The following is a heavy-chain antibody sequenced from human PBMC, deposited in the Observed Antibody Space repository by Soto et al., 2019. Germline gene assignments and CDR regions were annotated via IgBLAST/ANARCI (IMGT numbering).Heavy chain of an antibody. Sequence: SVKVSCKASGGTFSSYAISWVRQAPGQGLEWMGGIIPIFGTANYAQKFQGRVTITADESTSTAYMELSSLRSEDTAVYYCAREIVGAPYAFDIWGQGTMVTVSS. V-gene: IGHV1-69*13. D-gene: IGHD1-26*01. CDR3: AREIVGAPYAFDI. CDR1: GGTFSSYA. CDR2: IIPIFGTA. J-gene: IGHJ3*02.